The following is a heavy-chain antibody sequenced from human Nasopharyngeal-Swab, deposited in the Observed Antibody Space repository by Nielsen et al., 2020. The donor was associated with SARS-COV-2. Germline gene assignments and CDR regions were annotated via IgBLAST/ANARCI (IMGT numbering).Heavy chain of an antibody. CDR2: IIPIFGTA. CDR3: ARGGITIFGVVSNLDY. V-gene: IGHV1-69*01. J-gene: IGHJ4*02. Sequence: LQAPGQGFEWMGGIIPIFGTANYAQKFQGRVTITADESTSTAYMELSSLRSEDTAVYYCARGGITIFGVVSNLDYWGQGTLVTVSS. D-gene: IGHD3-3*01.